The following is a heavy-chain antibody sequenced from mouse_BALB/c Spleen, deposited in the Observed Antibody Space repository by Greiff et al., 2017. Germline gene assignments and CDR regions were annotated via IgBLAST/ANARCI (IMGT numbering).Heavy chain of an antibody. D-gene: IGHD1-1*01. CDR3: ARDDYGYYFDY. CDR1: GFTFTDYY. J-gene: IGHJ2*01. Sequence: EVQVVESGGGLVQPGGSLRLSCATSGFTFTDYYMSWVRQPPGKALEWLGFIRNKANGYTTEYSASVKGRFTISRDNSQSILYLQMNTLRAEDSATYYCARDDYGYYFDYWGQGTTLTVSS. CDR2: IRNKANGYTT. V-gene: IGHV7-3*02.